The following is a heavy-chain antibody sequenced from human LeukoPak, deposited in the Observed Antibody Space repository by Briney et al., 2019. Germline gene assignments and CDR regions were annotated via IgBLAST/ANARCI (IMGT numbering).Heavy chain of an antibody. Sequence: SETLSLTCTVSGGSISSYYWSWIRQPPGKGLEWIGYIYYSGSTNYNPSLKSRVTISVDTSKNQFSLKLSSVTAADTAVYYCARAFMRYGSGSYYYYGMDVWGQGTTVTVSS. V-gene: IGHV4-59*08. J-gene: IGHJ6*02. CDR3: ARAFMRYGSGSYYYYGMDV. CDR2: IYYSGST. D-gene: IGHD3-10*01. CDR1: GGSISSYY.